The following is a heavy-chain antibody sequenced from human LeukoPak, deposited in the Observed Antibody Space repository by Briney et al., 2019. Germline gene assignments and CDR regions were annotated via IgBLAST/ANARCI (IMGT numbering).Heavy chain of an antibody. V-gene: IGHV3-30*04. CDR3: AREGHTSGYCGTFDV. CDR2: MSYDGFSK. J-gene: IGHJ3*01. Sequence: GGSLRLSCTGSGFSFTNYAMHWVRQAPGKGLEWVSAMSYDGFSKYYADSMKGRLTISRDDSKNTVYLQMKSLRPEDTAVYYCAREGHTSGYCGTFDVWGQGTTVAVS. D-gene: IGHD3-22*01. CDR1: GFSFTNYA.